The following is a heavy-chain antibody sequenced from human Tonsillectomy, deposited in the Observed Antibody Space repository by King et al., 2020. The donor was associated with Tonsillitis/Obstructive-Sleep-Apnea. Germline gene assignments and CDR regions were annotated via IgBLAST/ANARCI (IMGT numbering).Heavy chain of an antibody. D-gene: IGHD5-18*01. CDR2: KSYDGSNK. J-gene: IGHJ4*02. V-gene: IGHV3-30*04. CDR3: ARDRYSYGHGPFDY. CDR1: GFTFSSYD. Sequence: VQLVESGGGVVQPGRSLRLSCAASGFTFSSYDMHWVRQAPGKGLEWVAVKSYDGSNKYYADSVKGRFTISRDNSKNTLYLQMNSLRAEDTAVYYCARDRYSYGHGPFDYWGQGTLVTVSS.